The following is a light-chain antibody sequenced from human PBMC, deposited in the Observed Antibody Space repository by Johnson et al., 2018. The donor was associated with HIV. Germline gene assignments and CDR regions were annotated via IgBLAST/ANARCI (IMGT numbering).Light chain of an antibody. CDR2: ENN. J-gene: IGLJ1*01. CDR1: SSNIGNNY. Sequence: QSVLTQPPSVSAAPGQKVTISCSGSSSNIGNNYVYWYQQLPGTAPKLLIYENNKRPSGIPDRFSGSKSGTSATLAITGLQTGDEADYYCGTWDSSLSAGVFGTGTKVTVL. CDR3: GTWDSSLSAGV. V-gene: IGLV1-51*02.